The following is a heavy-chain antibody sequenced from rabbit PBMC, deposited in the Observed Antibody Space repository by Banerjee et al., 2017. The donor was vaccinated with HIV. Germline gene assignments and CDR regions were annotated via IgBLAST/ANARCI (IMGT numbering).Heavy chain of an antibody. D-gene: IGHD7-1*01. J-gene: IGHJ4*01. CDR3: AGGITNYPGFSNADL. CDR2: IDTTISTNT. V-gene: IGHV1S40*01. Sequence: QSLEESGGDLVKPGASLTLTCTASGFSFSSSYFISWVRQAPGKGLEWIACIDTTISTNTGYARWAKGRFTISKTSSTTVTLQMTSLTAADTATYFCAGGITNYPGFSNADLRGQGTLVTVS. CDR1: GFSFSSSYF.